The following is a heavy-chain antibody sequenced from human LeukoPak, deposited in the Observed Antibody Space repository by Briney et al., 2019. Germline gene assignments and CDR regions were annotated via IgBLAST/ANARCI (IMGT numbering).Heavy chain of an antibody. J-gene: IGHJ4*02. D-gene: IGHD4-23*01. CDR1: GYTFTSYG. CDR2: INPNSGGT. V-gene: IGHV1-2*02. CDR3: ARERPGGYDY. Sequence: ASVKVSCKASGYTFTSYGISWVRQAPGQGLEWMGWINPNSGGTNYAQKFQGRVTMTRDTSISTAYMGLSRLRSDDTAVYYCARERPGGYDYWGQGTLVTVSS.